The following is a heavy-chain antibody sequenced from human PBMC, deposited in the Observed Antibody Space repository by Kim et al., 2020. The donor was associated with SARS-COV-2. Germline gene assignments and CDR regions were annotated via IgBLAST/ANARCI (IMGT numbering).Heavy chain of an antibody. CDR1: GFTFSSYW. J-gene: IGHJ5*02. V-gene: IGHV3-7*03. Sequence: GGSLRLSCAASGFTFSSYWMSWVRQAPGKGLEWVANIKQDGSEKYYVDSVKGRFTISRDNAKNSLYLQMNSLRAEDTAVYYCARASVGPGELLSERNWFDPWGQGTLVTVSS. D-gene: IGHD3-10*01. CDR2: IKQDGSEK. CDR3: ARASVGPGELLSERNWFDP.